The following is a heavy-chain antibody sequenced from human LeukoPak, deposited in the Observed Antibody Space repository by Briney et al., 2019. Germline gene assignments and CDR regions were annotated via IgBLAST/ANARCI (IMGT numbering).Heavy chain of an antibody. CDR1: GFTFSSDW. D-gene: IGHD4-17*01. CDR3: VRDSSVTRMDV. CDR2: ITNDASST. J-gene: IGHJ6*04. Sequence: QPGGSLRLPCAASGFTFSSDWMHWVRQAPGEGLVWVSRITNDASSTSYADSVKGRFTISRDNAKNTLYLEMSSLRAEDTAVYYCVRDSSVTRMDVWGKGTTVTVSS. V-gene: IGHV3-74*01.